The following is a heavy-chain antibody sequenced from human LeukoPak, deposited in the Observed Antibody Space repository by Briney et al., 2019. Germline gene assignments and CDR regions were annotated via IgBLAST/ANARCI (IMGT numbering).Heavy chain of an antibody. J-gene: IGHJ3*02. D-gene: IGHD6-19*01. CDR1: GGSISSYY. V-gene: IGHV4-59*08. CDR2: IYYSGST. CDR3: ARRRLQWLVRHDAFDI. Sequence: SETLSLTCTVSGGSISSYYWSWIRQPPGKGLEWIGYIYYSGSTNYNPSLKSRVTISVDTSKNQFSLKLSPVTAADTAVYYCARRRLQWLVRHDAFDIWGQGTMVTVSS.